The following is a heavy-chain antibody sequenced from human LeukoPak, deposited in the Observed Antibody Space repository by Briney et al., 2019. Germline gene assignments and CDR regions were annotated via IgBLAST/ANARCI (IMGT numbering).Heavy chain of an antibody. CDR3: AREVLRPNWFDP. D-gene: IGHD2/OR15-2a*01. CDR2: IIPIFGTA. V-gene: IGHV1-69*01. Sequence: SVKVSCKASGGTFSSYAISWVRQSPGQGLEWMGGIIPIFGTANYAQKFQGRVTITADESTSTAYMELSSLRSEDTAVYYCAREVLRPNWFDPWGQGTLVTVSS. CDR1: GGTFSSYA. J-gene: IGHJ5*02.